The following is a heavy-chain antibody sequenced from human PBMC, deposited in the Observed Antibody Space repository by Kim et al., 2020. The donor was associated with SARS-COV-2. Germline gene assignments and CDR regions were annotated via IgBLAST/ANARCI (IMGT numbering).Heavy chain of an antibody. D-gene: IGHD3-22*01. V-gene: IGHV3-7*03. Sequence: GGALRLSCAASGFSFSNYGMSWVRQAPGKGLEWVANIKHDGGVEHYVDSVKGRFTISRDNAKNSVYLHMNSLRAEDTALYYCARLGDSSGYYDSWGQGILVTVSS. CDR3: ARLGDSSGYYDS. CDR2: IKHDGGVE. J-gene: IGHJ5*01. CDR1: GFSFSNYG.